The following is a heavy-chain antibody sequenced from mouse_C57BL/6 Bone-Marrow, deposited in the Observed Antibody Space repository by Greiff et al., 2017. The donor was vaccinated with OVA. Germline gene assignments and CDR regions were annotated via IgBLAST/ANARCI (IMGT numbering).Heavy chain of an antibody. CDR3: ARSGGNYRHYYLDD. D-gene: IGHD2-1*01. J-gene: IGHJ2*01. V-gene: IGHV1-81*01. CDR1: GYTFTSYG. CDR2: IYPRSGNT. Sequence: VQLQQSGAELARPGASVKLSCKASGYTFTSYGISWVKQRTGQGLEWIGEIYPRSGNTYYNEKFKGKATLTADKSSSTAYMELRSLTSEDSAVYFSARSGGNYRHYYLDDGGKGATLSVSS.